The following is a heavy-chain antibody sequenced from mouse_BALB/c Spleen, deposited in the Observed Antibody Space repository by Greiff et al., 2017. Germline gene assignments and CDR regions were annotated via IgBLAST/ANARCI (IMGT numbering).Heavy chain of an antibody. CDR1: GYSFTSYW. V-gene: IGHV1S127*01. CDR2: IDPSDSET. Sequence: QVHVKQSGPQLVRPGASVKISCKASGYSFTSYWMHWVKQRPGQGLEWIGMIDPSDSETRLNQKFKDKATLTVDKSSSTAYMQLSSPTSEDSAVYYCARWGYGYYFDYWGQGTTLTVSS. J-gene: IGHJ2*01. CDR3: ARWGYGYYFDY. D-gene: IGHD2-2*01.